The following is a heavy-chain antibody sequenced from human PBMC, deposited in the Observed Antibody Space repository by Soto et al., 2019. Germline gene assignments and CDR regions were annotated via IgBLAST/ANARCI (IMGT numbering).Heavy chain of an antibody. CDR3: ARDRRGCMEWSPNYYYYGMDV. D-gene: IGHD3-3*01. J-gene: IGHJ6*02. CDR2: IIPIFGTV. CDR1: GVSLSNYA. Sequence: QVQLVQSGAEVKKPGSSAKVSCKDSGVSLSNYAVSWVRQAPGQGLEWMGGIIPIFGTVNIAQRFEGRVTRTADESTSTAYMEVSSLRSDDTAVYYCARDRRGCMEWSPNYYYYGMDVGGQGTTVTVSS. V-gene: IGHV1-69*12.